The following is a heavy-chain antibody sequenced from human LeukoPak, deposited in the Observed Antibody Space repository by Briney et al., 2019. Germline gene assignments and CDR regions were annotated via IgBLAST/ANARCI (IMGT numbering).Heavy chain of an antibody. J-gene: IGHJ3*02. CDR1: GFTFSSYA. CDR2: ISGSGGST. CDR3: AKDQAVTTSGALDI. V-gene: IGHV3-23*01. Sequence: GGSLRLSCAASGFTFSSYAMSWVRQAPGKGLEWVSAISGSGGSTYYADSVKGRFTISRDNSKNTLYLQMKSLRAEDTAVYYCAKDQAVTTSGALDIWGQGTMVTVSS. D-gene: IGHD4-17*01.